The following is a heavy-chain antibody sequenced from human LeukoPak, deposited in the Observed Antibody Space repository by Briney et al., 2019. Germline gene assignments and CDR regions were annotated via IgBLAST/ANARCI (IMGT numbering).Heavy chain of an antibody. CDR1: GGSFSGYY. J-gene: IGHJ4*02. Sequence: SETLSLTCAVYGGSFSGYYWSWIRQPPGKGLEWIGEINQSGSTNYNPSLKSRVTISVDTSKNQFSLKLSSVTAADTAVYYCARGTMARGDYWGQGTLVTVSS. D-gene: IGHD5-24*01. CDR3: ARGTMARGDY. CDR2: INQSGST. V-gene: IGHV4-34*01.